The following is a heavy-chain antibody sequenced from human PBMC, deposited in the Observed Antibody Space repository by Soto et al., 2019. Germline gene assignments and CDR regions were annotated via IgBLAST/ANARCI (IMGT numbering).Heavy chain of an antibody. CDR2: IYYSGST. CDR3: ARHLWVGSRLYLGAFDI. CDR1: GDSISNYY. J-gene: IGHJ3*02. D-gene: IGHD6-13*01. Sequence: QVQLQESGPGLVKPSETLSLTCTVSGDSISNYYWSWIRQPPGKGLEWIGYIYYSGSTNYNPSLKGRATIAEDTSKNHFSLKLSSVTAADTAVYYCARHLWVGSRLYLGAFDIWGQGTMVTVSS. V-gene: IGHV4-59*08.